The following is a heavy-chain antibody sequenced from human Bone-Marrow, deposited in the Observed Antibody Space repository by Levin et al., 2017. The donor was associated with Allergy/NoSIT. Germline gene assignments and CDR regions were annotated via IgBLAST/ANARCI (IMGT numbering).Heavy chain of an antibody. J-gene: IGHJ4*02. CDR1: GFSFSDYW. D-gene: IGHD1-1*01. Sequence: GASVKVSCAASGFSFSDYWMHWVRQAPGKGLVWVSHINGDGRTTTYADSVRGRFTISRDNARNTLYLQMNSLRAEDTAVYYCARSSNWNDGFFDYWGQGTLVTVSS. CDR2: INGDGRTT. CDR3: ARSSNWNDGFFDY. V-gene: IGHV3-74*01.